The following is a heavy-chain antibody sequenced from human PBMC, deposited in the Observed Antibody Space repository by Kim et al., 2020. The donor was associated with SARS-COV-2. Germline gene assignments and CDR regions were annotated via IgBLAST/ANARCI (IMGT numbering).Heavy chain of an antibody. J-gene: IGHJ6*02. CDR2: INHSGST. CDR3: ARGPNYALSYYYYYGMDV. Sequence: SETLSLTCAVYGGSFSGYYWSWIRQPPGKGLEWIGEINHSGSTNYNPSLKSRVTISVDTSKNQFSLKLSSVTAADTAVYYCARGPNYALSYYYYYGMDVWGQGTTVTVSS. CDR1: GGSFSGYY. D-gene: IGHD2-2*01. V-gene: IGHV4-34*01.